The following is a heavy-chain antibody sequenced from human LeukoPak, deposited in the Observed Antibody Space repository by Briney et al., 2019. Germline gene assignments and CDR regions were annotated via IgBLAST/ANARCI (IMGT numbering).Heavy chain of an antibody. Sequence: PSETLSLACSVPGVSLSSYYCSSVRRPPGWGLERIGHIYYSGSTNYNPSLKSRVTISVDTSKNQFSLRLSSVTAADTAVYYCARRPSGYALSWLDPWGQGTLVTVSS. D-gene: IGHD3-3*01. V-gene: IGHV4-59*08. CDR2: IYYSGST. CDR1: GVSLSSYY. J-gene: IGHJ5*02. CDR3: ARRPSGYALSWLDP.